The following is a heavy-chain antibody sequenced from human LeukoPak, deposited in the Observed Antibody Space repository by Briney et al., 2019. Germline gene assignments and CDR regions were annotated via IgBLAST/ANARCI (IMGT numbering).Heavy chain of an antibody. V-gene: IGHV4-39*07. CDR3: ARRGGWQQRGAFDI. CDR2: IYYGGST. J-gene: IGHJ3*02. D-gene: IGHD6-13*01. Sequence: SETLSLTCSVSGGSISRSRDYWGWIRQSPGEGLEWIGTIYYGGSTHYNPSLKSRVTISMDTSKNQFSLKLSSVTAADTAVYYCARRGGWQQRGAFDIWGQGTMVTVSS. CDR1: GGSISRSRDY.